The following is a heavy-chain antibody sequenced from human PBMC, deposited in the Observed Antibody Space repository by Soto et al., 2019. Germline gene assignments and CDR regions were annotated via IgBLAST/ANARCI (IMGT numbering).Heavy chain of an antibody. CDR3: ARGGSLYWYFDL. Sequence: VASVKVSCKASGYTSTSYAMHWVRQAPGQRLEWMGWINAGNGNTKYSQKFQGRVTITRDTSASTAYMELSSLRSEDTAVYYCARGGSLYWYFDLWGRGTLVTVSS. V-gene: IGHV1-3*01. CDR2: INAGNGNT. D-gene: IGHD1-26*01. J-gene: IGHJ2*01. CDR1: GYTSTSYA.